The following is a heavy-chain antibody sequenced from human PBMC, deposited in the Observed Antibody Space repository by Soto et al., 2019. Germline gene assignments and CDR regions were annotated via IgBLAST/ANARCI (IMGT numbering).Heavy chain of an antibody. V-gene: IGHV3-66*01. D-gene: IGHD3-9*01. CDR2: IYSGGTT. CDR1: GFTVSSTY. J-gene: IGHJ3*02. Sequence: EVQLVESGGGLVQPGGSLRLSCAASGFTVSSTYMSWVRQAPGKGLEWVSLIYSGGTTYYADSVKGRFTISRDNSKNTLYLQMDSLRADDTAVYYCAIDLSGRSDAFDIWGQGTKVTVSS. CDR3: AIDLSGRSDAFDI.